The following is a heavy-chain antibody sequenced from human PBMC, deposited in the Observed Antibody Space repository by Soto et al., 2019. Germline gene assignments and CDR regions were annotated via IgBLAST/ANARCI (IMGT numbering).Heavy chain of an antibody. CDR2: IYRTGST. Sequence: SETLSLTCAVSGGSFTSNNWWTWVRQPPGQGLEWIGEIYRTGSTNYTPSLKSQVTISLDKSENQFSLKVTSLTAADTAVYYCASRDPGTSVDYWGQGTLVTVSS. D-gene: IGHD1-7*01. J-gene: IGHJ4*02. CDR1: GGSFTSNNW. CDR3: ASRDPGTSVDY. V-gene: IGHV4-4*02.